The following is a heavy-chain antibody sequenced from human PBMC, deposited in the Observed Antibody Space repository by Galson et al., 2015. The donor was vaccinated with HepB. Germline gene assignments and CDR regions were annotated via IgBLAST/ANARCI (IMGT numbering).Heavy chain of an antibody. D-gene: IGHD3-3*01. J-gene: IGHJ2*01. CDR2: MNPNSGNT. Sequence: SVKVSCKASGYTFTSYDINWVRQATGQGLEWMGWMNPNSGNTGYAQKFQGRVTMTRNTSISTAYMELSSLRSEDTAVYYCARVEGLPTIFGVVTTYWYFDLWGRGTLVTVSS. V-gene: IGHV1-8*01. CDR1: GYTFTSYD. CDR3: ARVEGLPTIFGVVTTYWYFDL.